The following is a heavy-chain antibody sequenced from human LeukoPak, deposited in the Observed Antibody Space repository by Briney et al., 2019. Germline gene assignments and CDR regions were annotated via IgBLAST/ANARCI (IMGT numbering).Heavy chain of an antibody. CDR1: GYSFTSYW. CDR3: ARRYCSGGSCHSFIN. D-gene: IGHD2-15*01. J-gene: IGHJ4*02. CDR2: IDPSDSYT. V-gene: IGHV5-10-1*01. Sequence: GESLKISCKGSGYSFTSYWISWVRQMPGKGLEWMGRIDPSDSYTNYSPSFQGHVTISADKSISTAYLQWSSLKASDTAMYYCARRYCSGGSCHSFINWGQGTLVTVSS.